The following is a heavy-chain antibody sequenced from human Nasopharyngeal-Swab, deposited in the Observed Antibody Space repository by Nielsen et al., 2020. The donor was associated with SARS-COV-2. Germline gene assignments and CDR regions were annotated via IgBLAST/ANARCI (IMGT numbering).Heavy chain of an antibody. Sequence: WIRQPPGKGLEWIGYIYHSGSTYYNPSLKSRVTISVDRSKNQFSLKLSSVTAADTAVYYCARDRSFCSGGSCYGAFDIWGQGTMVTVSS. CDR3: ARDRSFCSGGSCYGAFDI. CDR2: IYHSGST. D-gene: IGHD2-15*01. J-gene: IGHJ3*02. V-gene: IGHV4-30-2*01.